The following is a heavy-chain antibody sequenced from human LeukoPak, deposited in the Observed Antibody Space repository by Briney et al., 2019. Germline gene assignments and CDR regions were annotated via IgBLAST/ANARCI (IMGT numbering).Heavy chain of an antibody. D-gene: IGHD3-10*01. CDR2: ISYDGSNK. CDR3: AKDLWFGESAFDY. CDR1: GFTFSSYG. Sequence: QSGRSLRLSRAASGFTFSSYGMHWVRQAPGKGLEWVAVISYDGSNKYYADSVKGRFTISRDNSKNTLYLQMNSLRAEDTAVYYCAKDLWFGESAFDYWGQGTLVTVSS. V-gene: IGHV3-30*18. J-gene: IGHJ4*02.